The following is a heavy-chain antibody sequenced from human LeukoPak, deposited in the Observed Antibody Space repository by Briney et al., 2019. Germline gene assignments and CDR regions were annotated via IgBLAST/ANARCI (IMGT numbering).Heavy chain of an antibody. D-gene: IGHD2-2*01. CDR1: GGSISGYY. J-gene: IGHJ6*02. CDR3: ARDRVVVVPAAMDDPYYYYGMDV. V-gene: IGHV4-59*12. Sequence: SETLSLTCTVSGGSISGYYWGWIRQPPGKGLEWIGYIYYSGSTNYNPSLKSRVTISVDTSKNQFSLKLSSVTAADTAVYYCARDRVVVVPAAMDDPYYYYGMDVWGQGTTVTVSS. CDR2: IYYSGST.